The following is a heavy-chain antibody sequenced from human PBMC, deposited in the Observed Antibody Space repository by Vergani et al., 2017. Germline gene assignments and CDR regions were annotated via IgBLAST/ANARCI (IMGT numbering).Heavy chain of an antibody. Sequence: QVQLQESGPGLVKPSETLSLTCTVSGGSISSSSYYWGWIRQPPGKGLEWIGSIYYSGSTYYNPSLKSRVTISVDTSKNQFSLKLSSVTAADTAVYYCAVNLWWEQQLVPLDYWGQGTLVTVSS. D-gene: IGHD6-13*01. CDR2: IYYSGST. V-gene: IGHV4-39*01. CDR1: GGSISSSSYY. J-gene: IGHJ4*02. CDR3: AVNLWWEQQLVPLDY.